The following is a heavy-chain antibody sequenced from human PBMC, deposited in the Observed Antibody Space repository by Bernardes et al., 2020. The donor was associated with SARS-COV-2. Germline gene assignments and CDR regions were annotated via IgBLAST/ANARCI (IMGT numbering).Heavy chain of an antibody. D-gene: IGHD6-6*01. CDR2: ISAIGGST. J-gene: IGHJ6*02. V-gene: IGHV3-23*01. CDR1: GFTFSKNA. Sequence: GGSLRLSCVASGFTFSKNAMTWVRRVPGKGLEWVSAISAIGGSTYYAESVKGRFTISRDNSRNTLYLEMNSLRAEDTAVYYCSKNAKYSSSSMEVWGQGTTVTVS. CDR3: SKNAKYSSSSMEV.